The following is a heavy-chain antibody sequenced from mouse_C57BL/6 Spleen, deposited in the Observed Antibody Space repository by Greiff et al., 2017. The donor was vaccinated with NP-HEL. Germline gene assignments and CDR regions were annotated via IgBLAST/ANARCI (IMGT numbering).Heavy chain of an antibody. V-gene: IGHV1-50*01. CDR1: GYTFTSYW. CDR3: ARTYGNYAAY. J-gene: IGHJ3*01. Sequence: VQLQQPGAELVKPGASVKLSCKASGYTFTSYWMQWVKQRPGQGLEWIGEIDPSDSYTNYNQKFKGKATLTVDTSSSTAYMQLSSLTSEDSAVYYCARTYGNYAAYWGQGTLVTVSA. CDR2: IDPSDSYT. D-gene: IGHD2-1*01.